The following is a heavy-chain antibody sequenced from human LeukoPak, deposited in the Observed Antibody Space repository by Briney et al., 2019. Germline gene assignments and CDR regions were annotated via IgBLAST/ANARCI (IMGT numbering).Heavy chain of an antibody. CDR3: AKVVYCTNDVCSQYYFDY. J-gene: IGHJ4*02. CDR2: ISGSGGST. CDR1: GFTFSSYA. V-gene: IGHV3-23*01. Sequence: GGSLRLSCAASGFTFSSYAMSWVRQAPGKGLEWVSAISGSGGSTYYADSVKGRFTISRDNSKNTLYLQMNSLRAEDTAVYYCAKVVYCTNDVCSQYYFDYWGQGTLVTVSP. D-gene: IGHD2-8*01.